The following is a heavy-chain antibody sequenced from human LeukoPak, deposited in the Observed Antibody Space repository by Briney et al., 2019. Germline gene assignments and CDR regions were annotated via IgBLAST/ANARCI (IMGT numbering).Heavy chain of an antibody. CDR1: GYTFTGYY. CDR3: AKDQRRDGYNSFDY. Sequence: APVKVSCKASGYTFTGYYLHWVRQAPGQGVEWMGWINANSGDTNYAQNFQGRVTMTRDTSISTAYMELSRLRSDDTAVYYCAKDQRRDGYNSFDYWGQGTLVTVSS. CDR2: INANSGDT. J-gene: IGHJ4*02. D-gene: IGHD5-24*01. V-gene: IGHV1-2*02.